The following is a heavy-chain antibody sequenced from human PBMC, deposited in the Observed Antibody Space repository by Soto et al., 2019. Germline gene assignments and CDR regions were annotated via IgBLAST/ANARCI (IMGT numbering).Heavy chain of an antibody. CDR3: TRGAPGEYQLLYGEGGGYGMDV. CDR1: GYTFTGYY. J-gene: IGHJ6*02. CDR2: INPNSGGT. D-gene: IGHD2-2*02. Sequence: QVQLVQSGAEVKKPGASVKVSCKASGYTFTGYYMHWVRQAPGQGLEWMGWINPNSGGTNYAQKFQGWVTMTRDTSISTAYMELSRLRSDDTAVYYCTRGAPGEYQLLYGEGGGYGMDVWGQGTTVTVSS. V-gene: IGHV1-2*04.